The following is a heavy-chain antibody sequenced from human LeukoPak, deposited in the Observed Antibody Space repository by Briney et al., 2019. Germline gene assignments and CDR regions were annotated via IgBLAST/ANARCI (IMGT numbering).Heavy chain of an antibody. J-gene: IGHJ6*02. CDR1: GYTFTGYY. CDR2: INPNSGGT. V-gene: IGHV1-2*02. CDR3: ARAGYCTNGVCFITPYYYYGMDV. Sequence: GASVKVSCKASGYTFTGYYMHWVRQAPGQGLEWMGWINPNSGGTNYAQKFQGRVTMTRDTSISTAYMELSRLRSDDTAVYYCARAGYCTNGVCFITPYYYYGMDVWGQGTTVTVSS. D-gene: IGHD2-8*01.